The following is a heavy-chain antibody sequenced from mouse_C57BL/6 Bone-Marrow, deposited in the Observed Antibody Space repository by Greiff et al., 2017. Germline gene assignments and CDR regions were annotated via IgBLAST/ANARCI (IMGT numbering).Heavy chain of an antibody. Sequence: EVQLVESGGGLVQHGGSLKLSCAASGFTFSDYYMYWVRQTPEKRLEWVAYISNGGGSTYYPDTVKGRFTISRDNAKNTLYLQMSRLKSEDTAMYYCARRERLPGWFAYWGQGTLVTVSA. CDR2: ISNGGGST. CDR1: GFTFSDYY. CDR3: ARRERLPGWFAY. D-gene: IGHD5-5*01. V-gene: IGHV5-12*01. J-gene: IGHJ3*01.